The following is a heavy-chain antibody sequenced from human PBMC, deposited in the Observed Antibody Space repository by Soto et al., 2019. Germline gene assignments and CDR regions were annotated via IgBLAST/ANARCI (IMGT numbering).Heavy chain of an antibody. D-gene: IGHD1-26*01. Sequence: EVQLLGSGGGLVQPGGSLRLSCAASGFTFTNYAMSWVRQAPGKGLEWVSGISGGAGKTYAYYTDSVKGRFTISRDNSKNTLYLQMNSLRAEDTAVYYCASPSNEAPYSSGRPPTVDYWGQGTLVTVSS. CDR2: ISGGAGKTYA. V-gene: IGHV3-23*01. CDR3: ASPSNEAPYSSGRPPTVDY. J-gene: IGHJ4*02. CDR1: GFTFTNYA.